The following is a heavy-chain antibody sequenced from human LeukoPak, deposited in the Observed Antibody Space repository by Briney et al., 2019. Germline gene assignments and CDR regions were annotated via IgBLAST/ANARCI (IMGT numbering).Heavy chain of an antibody. J-gene: IGHJ5*02. V-gene: IGHV4-39*01. D-gene: IGHD3-9*01. CDR2: IYYSGST. Sequence: SETLSLTCTVSGGSISSSSYYWGWIRQPPGKGLEWIGSIYYSGSTYYNPSLKSRVTISVDTSKNQFSLKLSSVTAADTAVYYCARHDSYYGILTGYYYPNWFDPWGQGTLVTVSS. CDR1: GGSISSSSYY. CDR3: ARHDSYYGILTGYYYPNWFDP.